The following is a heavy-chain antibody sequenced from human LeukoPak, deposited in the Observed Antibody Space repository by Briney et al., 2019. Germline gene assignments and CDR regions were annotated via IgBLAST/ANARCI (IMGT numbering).Heavy chain of an antibody. D-gene: IGHD3-3*01. Sequence: PSETLSLNCTVSGDSISSGGYYWSWIRQHPGKGLEWIGYIYYSGSTYYNPSLKSRVTISVDTSKNLFSLKLSSVTAADTAVYYCAREEERTILGVVINWFDPWGQGTLVTVSS. J-gene: IGHJ5*02. CDR3: AREEERTILGVVINWFDP. CDR2: IYYSGST. CDR1: GDSISSGGYY. V-gene: IGHV4-31*03.